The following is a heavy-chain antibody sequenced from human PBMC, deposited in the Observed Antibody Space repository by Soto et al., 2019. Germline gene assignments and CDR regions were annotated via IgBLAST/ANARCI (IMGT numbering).Heavy chain of an antibody. D-gene: IGHD3-3*01. J-gene: IGHJ4*02. Sequence: GGSLRLSCAASGFTFSSYAMSWVRQAPGKGLEWVSAISGSGATFYTASVRGRFTVSRDNYKKTLYLQMNSLRAEDTALYYCAKGTLFGVVTNFDYWGQGTLVTVSS. CDR2: ISGSGAT. CDR1: GFTFSSYA. CDR3: AKGTLFGVVTNFDY. V-gene: IGHV3-23*01.